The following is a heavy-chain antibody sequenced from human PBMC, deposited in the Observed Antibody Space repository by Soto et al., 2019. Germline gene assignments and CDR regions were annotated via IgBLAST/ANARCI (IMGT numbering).Heavy chain of an antibody. Sequence: QVQLVQSGAEVKKPGSSVKVSCKASGGTFSSYTISWVRQAPGQGLEWMGRIIPILGIANYAQKFQGRVTITADXYTATXXMELSSLRSEDTAVYYCAREGVVVVPAFYYYGMDVWGQGTTVTVSS. CDR3: AREGVVVVPAFYYYGMDV. J-gene: IGHJ6*02. CDR2: IIPILGIA. CDR1: GGTFSSYT. V-gene: IGHV1-69*08. D-gene: IGHD2-2*01.